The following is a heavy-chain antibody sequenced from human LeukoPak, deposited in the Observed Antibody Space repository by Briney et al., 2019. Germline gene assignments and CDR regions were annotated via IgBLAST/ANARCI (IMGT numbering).Heavy chain of an antibody. Sequence: PGGSLRLSCAASGFPFSDYYMSWIRQAPGKGLEWVGSIYSSGSTYYNPSLKSRVTISVDTSKNQFSLKLNSVTAADTAVYYCARGDGSSSWYPVRLYHYYYYYYMDVWGKGTTVTVSS. D-gene: IGHD6-13*01. CDR1: GFPFSDYY. V-gene: IGHV4-38-2*01. J-gene: IGHJ6*03. CDR3: ARGDGSSSWYPVRLYHYYYYYYMDV. CDR2: IYSSGST.